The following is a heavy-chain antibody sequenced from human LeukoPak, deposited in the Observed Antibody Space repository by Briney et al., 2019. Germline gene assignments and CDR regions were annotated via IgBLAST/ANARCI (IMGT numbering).Heavy chain of an antibody. CDR2: INYSGST. D-gene: IGHD6-19*01. CDR1: GGSISSYY. V-gene: IGHV4-59*01. CDR3: ARDVEGSGWSNFQH. Sequence: SETLSLTCTVSGGSISSYYWSWIRQPPGKGLEWIGYINYSGSTNYNPSLKSRVTISVDTSKNQFSLKLSSVTAADAAVYYCARDVEGSGWSNFQHWGQGTLVTVSS. J-gene: IGHJ1*01.